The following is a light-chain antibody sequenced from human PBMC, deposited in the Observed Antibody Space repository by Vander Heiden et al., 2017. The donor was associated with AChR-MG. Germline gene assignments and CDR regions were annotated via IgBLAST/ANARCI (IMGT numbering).Light chain of an antibody. CDR1: GLGDKL. J-gene: IGLJ2*01. CDR2: QDS. CDR3: QAWYSNTFV. V-gene: IGLV3-1*01. Sequence: SYELTQPPSVSVYPGQTASITCSGDGLGDKLVSWYQQRPGQSPVLVIYQDSRRPPGIPARFSGSNSGNTATLAISGTQAVDEADYYCQAWYSNTFVFGGGTKLTVL.